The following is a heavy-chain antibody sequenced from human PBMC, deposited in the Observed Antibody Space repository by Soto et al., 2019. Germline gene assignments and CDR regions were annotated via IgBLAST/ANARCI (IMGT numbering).Heavy chain of an antibody. V-gene: IGHV1-2*04. Sequence: QVQLVQSGAEVKKPGASVKVSCKASGYTFTGYYMHWVRQAPGQGLEWMGWINPNSGGTNYAQKFQGWVTMTRDTSISTAYMGLSRLRSDDTAVYYCARGGSSGWSTPLWGFDPWGQGTLVTVSS. D-gene: IGHD6-19*01. CDR3: ARGGSSGWSTPLWGFDP. CDR2: INPNSGGT. J-gene: IGHJ5*02. CDR1: GYTFTGYY.